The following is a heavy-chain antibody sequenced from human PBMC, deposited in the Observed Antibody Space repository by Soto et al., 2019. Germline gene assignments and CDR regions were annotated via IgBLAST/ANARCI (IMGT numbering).Heavy chain of an antibody. J-gene: IGHJ6*03. CDR3: PTVGSDYGDYSYYYYYMAV. D-gene: IGHD4-17*01. Sequence: EVQLVESGGGLVKPGGSLRLSCAASGFTFSNAWMSWVRQAPGKGLEWVGRIKSKTDGGTTDYAAPVKGRFTISRDDSKNTLSLQMNSLKTEATAVYYCPTVGSDYGDYSYYYYYMAVWGKGPRSPSP. V-gene: IGHV3-15*01. CDR2: IKSKTDGGTT. CDR1: GFTFSNAW.